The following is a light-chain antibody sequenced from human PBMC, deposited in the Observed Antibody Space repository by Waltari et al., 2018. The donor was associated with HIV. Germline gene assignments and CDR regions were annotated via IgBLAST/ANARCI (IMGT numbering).Light chain of an antibody. Sequence: SSELTQDPAVSVALGQTVRITCQGDSLRSSYASWYQQKPGQAPVLVIYGKNNRPSGIPDRFSGSSSGNTASLTITGAQAEDEADYYCNSRDSSGNRWVFGGGTKLTVL. CDR2: GKN. CDR3: NSRDSSGNRWV. CDR1: SLRSSY. J-gene: IGLJ3*02. V-gene: IGLV3-19*01.